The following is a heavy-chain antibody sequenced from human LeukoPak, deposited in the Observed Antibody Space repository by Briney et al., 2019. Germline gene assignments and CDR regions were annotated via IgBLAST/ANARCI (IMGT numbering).Heavy chain of an antibody. CDR2: INHSGST. Sequence: SETLSLTCAVYGGSFSGYYWSWIRQPPGKGLEWIGEINHSGSTNYNPSLKSRVTISVDTSKNQFSLKLSSVTAADTAVYYCARRYSGSYRRAFDIWGQGTMVTVSS. V-gene: IGHV4-34*01. J-gene: IGHJ3*02. CDR1: GGSFSGYY. CDR3: ARRYSGSYRRAFDI. D-gene: IGHD1-26*01.